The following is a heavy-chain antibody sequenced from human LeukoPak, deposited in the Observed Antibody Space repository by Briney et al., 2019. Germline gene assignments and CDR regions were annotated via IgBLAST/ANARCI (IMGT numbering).Heavy chain of an antibody. CDR3: VRSAKTFDY. CDR1: GFTFSSYG. J-gene: IGHJ4*02. CDR2: IRFDGSNK. Sequence: GGSLRLSCVASGFTFSSYGMDWVRQAPGKGLEWAAFIRFDGSNKHYAESVKGRSTISRDNSKNTLYLQMNSLRAEDTAVYYCVRSAKTFDYWGQGTLVTVSS. V-gene: IGHV3-30*02.